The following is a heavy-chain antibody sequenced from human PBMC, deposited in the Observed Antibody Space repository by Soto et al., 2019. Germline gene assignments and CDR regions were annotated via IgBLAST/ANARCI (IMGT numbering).Heavy chain of an antibody. Sequence: QVQLVQSGAEVKKPGSSVKVSCKASGGTFSPYTINWMRQAPGQGLEWMGRIIPFHGVTNYAQKFQARVTIPADKSTSTAYMELSGLRFEDTAMYYCTRDWEITVSTWSFGGFWGRGTLVTVSS. D-gene: IGHD3-10*01. CDR1: GGTFSPYT. V-gene: IGHV1-69*08. J-gene: IGHJ4*02. CDR2: IIPFHGVT. CDR3: TRDWEITVSTWSFGGF.